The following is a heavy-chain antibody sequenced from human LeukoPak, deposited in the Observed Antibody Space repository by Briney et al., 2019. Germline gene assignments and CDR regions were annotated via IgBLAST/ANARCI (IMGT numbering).Heavy chain of an antibody. V-gene: IGHV3-48*03. CDR3: AREGDSVTMIVPHFDY. J-gene: IGHJ4*02. CDR1: GFTFSSYE. CDR2: ISSSGSTI. D-gene: IGHD3-22*01. Sequence: PGGSLRLSCAASGFTFSSYEMNWVRQAPGKGLEWVSYISSSGSTIHYADSVKGRFTISRDNAKNSLYLQMNSLRAEDTAVYYCAREGDSVTMIVPHFDYWGQGTLVTVSS.